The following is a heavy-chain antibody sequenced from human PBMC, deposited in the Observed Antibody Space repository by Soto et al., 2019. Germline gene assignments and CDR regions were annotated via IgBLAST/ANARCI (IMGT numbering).Heavy chain of an antibody. D-gene: IGHD1-26*01. CDR1: GFTFSGSD. J-gene: IGHJ4*02. Sequence: EVQLVESGGGLVQPGGSLKLSCAASGFTFSGSDVHWVRQASGKGLEWVGGIRSKADSYATAYAVSVTGRFTISRDDTKHTAYLQMNSLRTEETGVYYCTRLVEWGPRDNFEYWGQGTLVTVSS. V-gene: IGHV3-73*02. CDR2: IRSKADSYAT. CDR3: TRLVEWGPRDNFEY.